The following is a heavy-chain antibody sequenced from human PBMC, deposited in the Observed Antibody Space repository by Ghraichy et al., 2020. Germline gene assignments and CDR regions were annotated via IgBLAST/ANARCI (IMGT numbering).Heavy chain of an antibody. Sequence: GGSLRLSCAASGFTFSSYGMHWVRQAPGKGLEWVAVIWYDGSNKYYADSVKGRFTISRDNSKNTLYLQMNSLRAEDTAVYYCARDSYSSSWYPGNYYGMDVWGQGTTVTVSS. D-gene: IGHD6-13*01. CDR3: ARDSYSSSWYPGNYYGMDV. CDR2: IWYDGSNK. CDR1: GFTFSSYG. V-gene: IGHV3-33*01. J-gene: IGHJ6*02.